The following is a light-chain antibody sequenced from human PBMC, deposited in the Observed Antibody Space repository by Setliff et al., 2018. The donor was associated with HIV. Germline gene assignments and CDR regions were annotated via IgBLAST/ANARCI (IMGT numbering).Light chain of an antibody. CDR3: CSYAGTYTDI. CDR1: SSDVGAYNY. V-gene: IGLV2-11*01. Sequence: QSVLTQPRSVSGSPGQSVTLSCTGSSSDVGAYNYVSWYQQYPGKAPKLIIYDVSKRPSGVPDRFSGSKSGDTASLTISGLQSEDEADYYCCSYAGTYTDIFGSGTKVTVL. CDR2: DVS. J-gene: IGLJ1*01.